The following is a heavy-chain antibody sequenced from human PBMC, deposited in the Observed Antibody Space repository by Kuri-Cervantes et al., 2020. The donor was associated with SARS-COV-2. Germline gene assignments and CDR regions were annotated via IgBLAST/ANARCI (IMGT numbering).Heavy chain of an antibody. CDR2: INHGGGT. CDR3: ARGVRFLDPKYYYFYYYMDV. CDR1: GGSFSGYY. D-gene: IGHD3-3*01. J-gene: IGHJ6*03. V-gene: IGHV4-34*01. Sequence: SETLSLTCAVYGGSFSGYYWGWIRQPPGKGLEWIGEINHGGGTNYNPSLMSRVTISVDTSKNQFSLKLRSVTAADTAVYYCARGVRFLDPKYYYFYYYMDVWGKGTTVTVSS.